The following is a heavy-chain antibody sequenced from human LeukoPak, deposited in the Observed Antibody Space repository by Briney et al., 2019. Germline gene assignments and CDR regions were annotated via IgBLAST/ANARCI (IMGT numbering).Heavy chain of an antibody. CDR1: GGSISSYY. CDR2: IYYSGST. Sequence: PSETLSLTRTVSGGSISSYYWSWIRQPPGKGLEWIGYIYYSGSTNYNPSLKSRVTISVDTSKNQFSLKLSSVTAADTAVYYCARGRWGYDSRNWFDPWGQGALVTVSS. J-gene: IGHJ5*02. V-gene: IGHV4-59*01. CDR3: ARGRWGYDSRNWFDP. D-gene: IGHD3-16*01.